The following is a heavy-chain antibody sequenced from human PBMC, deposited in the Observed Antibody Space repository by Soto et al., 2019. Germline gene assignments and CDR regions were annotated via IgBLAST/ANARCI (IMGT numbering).Heavy chain of an antibody. Sequence: QVTLKESGPMLVKPTQSLTLTCTFSGFSLTTNGVGVGWIRQPPGKALEWLALISWDDDNRYSPSLKNRLTTTKDTSKNQVVLTMANMDHVDTATYYCAHGRLLWVGGYFDFWGQGILVTVSS. D-gene: IGHD3-10*01. CDR1: GFSLTTNGVG. V-gene: IGHV2-5*02. CDR3: AHGRLLWVGGYFDF. J-gene: IGHJ4*02. CDR2: ISWDDDN.